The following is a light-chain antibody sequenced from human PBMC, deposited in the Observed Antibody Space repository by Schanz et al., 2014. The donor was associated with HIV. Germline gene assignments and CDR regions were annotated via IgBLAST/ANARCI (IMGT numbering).Light chain of an antibody. J-gene: IGLJ3*02. V-gene: IGLV7-46*01. CDR3: LLSYGDPRGV. Sequence: QAVVTQEPSLTVSPGGTVTLTCGSSTGAVTSGHYPYWFQQKPGQAPRTLISDTSNKHSWTPARFSGSLLRGKAALTLSGAQPEDEAEYYCLLSYGDPRGVFGGGTKLTVL. CDR1: TGAVTSGHY. CDR2: DTS.